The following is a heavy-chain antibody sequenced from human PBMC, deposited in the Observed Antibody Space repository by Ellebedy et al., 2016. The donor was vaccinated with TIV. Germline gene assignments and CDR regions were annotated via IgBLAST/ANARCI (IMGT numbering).Heavy chain of an antibody. V-gene: IGHV4-39*01. CDR3: ARSLMIFSFDKCYFDL. CDR1: GGSISGSSYY. D-gene: IGHD3/OR15-3a*01. J-gene: IGHJ2*01. CDR2: IFDTGST. Sequence: SETLSLTCTVSGGSISGSSYYWGWIRQPPGTGLEWIGYIFDTGSTYYNPSLKSRVIISVDTSQNQFSLKLSSVTAADTAVYYCARSLMIFSFDKCYFDLWGRGTLVTVSS.